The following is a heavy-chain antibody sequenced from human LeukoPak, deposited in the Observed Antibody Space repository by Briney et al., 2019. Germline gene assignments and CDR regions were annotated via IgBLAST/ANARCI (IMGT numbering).Heavy chain of an antibody. J-gene: IGHJ4*02. V-gene: IGHV1-24*01. CDR2: FDPEGGET. CDR1: GYTLTELS. CDR3: ATLPKSGYATFSPLDY. D-gene: IGHD3-22*01. Sequence: ASVKVSCKVSGYTLTELSMHWVRQAPGKGLEWMGGFDPEGGETIYAQKFQGRVTMTEDTSTDTAYMELSSLRSEDTAVYYCATLPKSGYATFSPLDYWGQGTLVTVSS.